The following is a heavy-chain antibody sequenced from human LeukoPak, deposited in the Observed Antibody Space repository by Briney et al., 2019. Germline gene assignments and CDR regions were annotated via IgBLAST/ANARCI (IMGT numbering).Heavy chain of an antibody. D-gene: IGHD6-6*01. Sequence: SETLSLTCTVSGGSISSHYWSWIRQPPGKGLEWIGYIYYNGSTNYNPSLKSRVTISVDTSKNQFSLKLSSVTAAGTAVYYCARGTIAARHKSNWFDPWGQGTLVTVSS. CDR1: GGSISSHY. CDR3: ARGTIAARHKSNWFDP. J-gene: IGHJ5*02. CDR2: IYYNGST. V-gene: IGHV4-59*11.